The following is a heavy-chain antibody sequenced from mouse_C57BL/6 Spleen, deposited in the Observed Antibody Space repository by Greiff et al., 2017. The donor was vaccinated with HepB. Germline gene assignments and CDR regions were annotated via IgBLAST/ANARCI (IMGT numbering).Heavy chain of an antibody. CDR2: ISSGGSYT. Sequence: EVQRVESGGDLVKPGGSLKLSCAASGFTFSSYGMSWVRQTPDKRLEWVATISSGGSYTYYPDSVKGRFTISRDNAKNTLYLQMSSLKSEDTAMYYCARHRITTVVDGWFAYWGQGTLVTVSA. CDR3: ARHRITTVVDGWFAY. J-gene: IGHJ3*01. V-gene: IGHV5-6*01. D-gene: IGHD1-1*01. CDR1: GFTFSSYG.